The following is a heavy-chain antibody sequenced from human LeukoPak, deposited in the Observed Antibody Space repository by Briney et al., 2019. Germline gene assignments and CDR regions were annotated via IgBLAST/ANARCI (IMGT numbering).Heavy chain of an antibody. V-gene: IGHV3-30*02. Sequence: GGSLRLSCAASGFTFSSYGMHWVRQAPGKGLEWVTFIHSDGSNKYYADSVKGRFTISRDNSKNTLYLQMSSLRAEDTAVYYCAKMVWVGESTNDYWSQGTLVTVFS. J-gene: IGHJ4*02. CDR2: IHSDGSNK. CDR3: AKMVWVGESTNDY. D-gene: IGHD3-10*01. CDR1: GFTFSSYG.